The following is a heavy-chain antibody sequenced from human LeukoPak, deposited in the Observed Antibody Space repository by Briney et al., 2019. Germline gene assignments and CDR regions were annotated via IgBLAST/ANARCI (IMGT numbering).Heavy chain of an antibody. J-gene: IGHJ4*02. CDR1: GFTFSGSP. Sequence: GGSLRLSCAASGFTFSGSPILWVRQASGKGLEWVGRIRSKADNYATAYAASVQGRCTISRDDSKNTAYLQLNSLKTEDTAVYYCTQSNYWGQGTLVTVSS. CDR2: IRSKADNYAT. V-gene: IGHV3-73*01. CDR3: TQSNY.